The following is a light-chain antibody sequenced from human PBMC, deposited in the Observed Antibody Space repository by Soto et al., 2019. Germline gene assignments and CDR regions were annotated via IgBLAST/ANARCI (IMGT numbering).Light chain of an antibody. CDR2: LEGSGSY. Sequence: QPVLTQSSSASASLGSSVKVTCTLSSGHSGYIIAWHQQQPGKAPRYLMKLEGSGSYNKGSGVPDRFSGSSSGADRYLTISNLQSEDEADYYCETWDSHTHVFGTGTKLTVL. J-gene: IGLJ1*01. V-gene: IGLV4-60*03. CDR1: SGHSGYI. CDR3: ETWDSHTHV.